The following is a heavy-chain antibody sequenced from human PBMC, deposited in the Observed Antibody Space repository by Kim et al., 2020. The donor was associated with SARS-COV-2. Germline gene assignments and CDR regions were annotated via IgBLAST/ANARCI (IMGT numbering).Heavy chain of an antibody. D-gene: IGHD3-3*01. J-gene: IGHJ6*03. CDR3: ARGLRFLERNHYYYYMDV. CDR1: GYTFTGYY. Sequence: ASVKVSCKASGYTFTGYYMHWVRQAPGQGLEWMGWINPNSGGTNYAQKFQGRVTMTRDTSISTAYMELSRLRSDDTAVYYCARGLRFLERNHYYYYMDVWGKGTTVTVSS. V-gene: IGHV1-2*02. CDR2: INPNSGGT.